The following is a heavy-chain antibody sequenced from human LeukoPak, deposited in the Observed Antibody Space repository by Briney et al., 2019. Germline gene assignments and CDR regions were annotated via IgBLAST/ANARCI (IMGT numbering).Heavy chain of an antibody. CDR1: GFTFSSYA. D-gene: IGHD3-10*01. CDR2: ISYDGSNK. J-gene: IGHJ6*03. Sequence: GGSLRLSCAASGFTFSSYAMHWVRQAPGKGLEWVAVISYDGSNKYYADSVKGRSTISRDNSKNTLYLQMNSLRAEDTAVYYCARDYKDYYYYMDVWGKGTTVTVSS. V-gene: IGHV3-30-3*01. CDR3: ARDYKDYYYYMDV.